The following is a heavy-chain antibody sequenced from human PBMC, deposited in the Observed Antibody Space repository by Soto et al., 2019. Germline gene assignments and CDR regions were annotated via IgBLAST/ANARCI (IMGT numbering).Heavy chain of an antibody. V-gene: IGHV1-18*01. Sequence: GASVKVSCKASGGTFSSYAISWVRQAPGQGLEWMGWISAYNGNTNYAQKLQGRVTMTTDTSTSTAYMELRSLRSDDTAVYYCARITIFEGFDPWGQGTLVTVSS. J-gene: IGHJ5*02. CDR2: ISAYNGNT. CDR3: ARITIFEGFDP. D-gene: IGHD3-3*01. CDR1: GGTFSSYA.